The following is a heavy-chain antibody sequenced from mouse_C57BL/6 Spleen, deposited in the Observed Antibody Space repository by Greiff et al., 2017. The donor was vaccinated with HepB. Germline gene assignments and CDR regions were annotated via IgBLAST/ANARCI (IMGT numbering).Heavy chain of an antibody. Sequence: EVQLQQSGPELVKPGASVKISCKASGYTFTDYYMNWVKQSHGKSLEWIGDINHNNGGTSYNQKFKGKATLTVDKSSSTAYMELRSLTSEDSAVYYCARGADGYPAYWGHGTTLTVSS. CDR3: ARGADGYPAY. J-gene: IGHJ2*01. D-gene: IGHD2-3*01. V-gene: IGHV1-26*01. CDR2: INHNNGGT. CDR1: GYTFTDYY.